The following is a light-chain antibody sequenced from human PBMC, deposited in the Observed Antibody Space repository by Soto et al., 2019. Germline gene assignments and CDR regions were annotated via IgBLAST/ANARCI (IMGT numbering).Light chain of an antibody. J-gene: IGLJ2*01. CDR1: SSDVGGYNY. V-gene: IGLV2-8*01. CDR3: SSYAASNNLGV. CDR2: EVS. Sequence: QSALTQPPSASGSPGQSVTISCIGTSSDVGGYNYVSWYQQHPGKAPTLMIYEVSKRPSGVPDRFSGSKSGNTASLTVSGLQAEDEADYYCSSYAASNNLGVFGGGTKRTVL.